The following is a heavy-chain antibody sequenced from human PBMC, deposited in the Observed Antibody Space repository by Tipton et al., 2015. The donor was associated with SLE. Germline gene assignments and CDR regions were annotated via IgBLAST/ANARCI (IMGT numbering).Heavy chain of an antibody. Sequence: QLVQSGAEVKKPGASVTVSCKASGYSFINYAITWVRQAPGQGLERVGCIRAENGNTNYAQKFQDRVTLTTATSTSTAYMELNSLRSGPTAVCYCARVVTAGLYWSFDLWARAPLVTVPS. CDR2: IRAENGNT. J-gene: IGHJ2*01. CDR3: ARVVTAGLYWSFDL. CDR1: GYSFINYA. D-gene: IGHD2-21*02. V-gene: IGHV1-18*01.